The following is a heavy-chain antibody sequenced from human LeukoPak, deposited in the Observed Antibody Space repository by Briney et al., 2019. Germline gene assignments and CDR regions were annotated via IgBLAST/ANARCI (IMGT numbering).Heavy chain of an antibody. CDR1: GFNFRSYS. CDR3: AGTIVGKWAIDY. D-gene: IGHD3-22*01. V-gene: IGHV3-53*01. J-gene: IGHJ4*02. CDR2: IYSGGST. Sequence: GGSLRLSCAASGFNFRSYSMNWVRQAPGKGLEWVSVIYSGGSTYYADSVKGRFTISRDNSKNTLYLQMNSLRAEDTAVYYCAGTIVGKWAIDYWGQGTLVTVSS.